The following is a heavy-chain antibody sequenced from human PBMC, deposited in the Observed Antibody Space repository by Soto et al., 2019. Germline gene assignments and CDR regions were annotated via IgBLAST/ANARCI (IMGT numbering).Heavy chain of an antibody. D-gene: IGHD6-19*01. CDR3: VKRSGQSNGWGAFDI. V-gene: IGHV3-23*01. CDR1: GFTFRSYA. CDR2: LGGSGDST. Sequence: EVQLFESGGGLVQPGGSLRVSCAASGFTFRSYAMCWVRQAPRKGLECLSCLGGSGDSTYYADSVKGRFTISRDNSKNTVDLQMNSLRAEDTAVYYCVKRSGQSNGWGAFDIWGQGAMVTVSS. J-gene: IGHJ3*02.